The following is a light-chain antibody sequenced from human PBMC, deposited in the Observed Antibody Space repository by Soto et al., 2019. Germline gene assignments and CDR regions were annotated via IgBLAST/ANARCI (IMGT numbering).Light chain of an antibody. V-gene: IGKV3-20*01. CDR3: QQYGGSRWT. CDR1: QSVSNSY. CDR2: GAS. Sequence: ALTPSPGTLSLSPGERATLSCRASQSVSNSYLAWYQQKPGQAPRLLIYGASSRATGIPDRFSGSGSGTDFTLTISRLEPEDFAVYYCQQYGGSRWTFGQGTKV. J-gene: IGKJ1*01.